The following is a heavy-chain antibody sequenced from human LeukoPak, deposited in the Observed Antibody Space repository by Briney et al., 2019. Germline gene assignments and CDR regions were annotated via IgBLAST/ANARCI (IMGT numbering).Heavy chain of an antibody. CDR2: IRDDGNNK. Sequence: SWGSLGLSWGGSGFTINRYGMHWGRQGPGQGLGWGGFIRDDGNNKYYADSVKGRFTISRDNSKNTLYLQMNSLRPEDTAVYYCAKDSVRKSIVGPTTRGVNDYWGQGTLVTVSS. CDR3: AKDSVRKSIVGPTTRGVNDY. J-gene: IGHJ4*02. CDR1: GFTINRYG. V-gene: IGHV3-30*02. D-gene: IGHD1-26*01.